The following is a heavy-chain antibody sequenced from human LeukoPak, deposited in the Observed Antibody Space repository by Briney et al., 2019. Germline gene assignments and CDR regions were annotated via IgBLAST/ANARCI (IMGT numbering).Heavy chain of an antibody. V-gene: IGHV4-39*07. D-gene: IGHD1-7*01. J-gene: IGHJ4*02. CDR2: FSSGGSA. CDR3: ARKQTGTMYDV. CDR1: GVSISSSSYY. Sequence: SETLSLTCIVPGVSISSSSYYWAWLRQSPGKGLEWIGTFSSGGSAYYNPSLTSRVSISKDTSDNQFSLRLYSVTAADTAVYYCARKQTGTMYDVWGQGTQVTVSS.